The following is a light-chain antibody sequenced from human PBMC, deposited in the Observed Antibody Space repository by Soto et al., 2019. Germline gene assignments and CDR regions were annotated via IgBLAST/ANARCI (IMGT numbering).Light chain of an antibody. Sequence: QSALTQPASVSGSPGQSITISCTGTSSDVGGYNYVSWYQQHPGKAPKLMIYDVSNRPSGLSNRFSGSKSGNTASLTISGLQAEDDADYYCSSYTSTSSYVFGTGTKVTV. V-gene: IGLV2-14*01. CDR3: SSYTSTSSYV. CDR1: SSDVGGYNY. J-gene: IGLJ1*01. CDR2: DVS.